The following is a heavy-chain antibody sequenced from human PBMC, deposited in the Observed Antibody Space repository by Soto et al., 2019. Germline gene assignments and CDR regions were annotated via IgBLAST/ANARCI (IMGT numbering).Heavy chain of an antibody. D-gene: IGHD3-22*01. V-gene: IGHV1-69*01. Sequence: QVQLVQSGAEVKKPGSSVKVSCKASGGTFSSYAISWVRQAPGQGLEWMGGIIPIFGTANYAQKFQGRVTITADESTSTAYMELSSLRSEDTAVYYCGREVDGYYDSSGYSYTFDYWGQGTLVTVSS. J-gene: IGHJ4*02. CDR3: GREVDGYYDSSGYSYTFDY. CDR1: GGTFSSYA. CDR2: IIPIFGTA.